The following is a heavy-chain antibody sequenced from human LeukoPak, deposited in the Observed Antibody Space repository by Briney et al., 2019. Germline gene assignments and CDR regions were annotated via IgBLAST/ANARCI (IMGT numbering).Heavy chain of an antibody. CDR1: GGSISIYY. CDR3: ARGPYSYDSSGAFDI. CDR2: IYTSGST. V-gene: IGHV4-4*07. Sequence: SETLSLTCTVSGGSISIYYWIWIRQPAGKGLEWIGRIYTSGSTNYNPSLKSRVTMSVDTSKNQFSLKLSSVTAADTAVYFCARGPYSYDSSGAFDIWGQGTMVTVSS. D-gene: IGHD3-22*01. J-gene: IGHJ3*02.